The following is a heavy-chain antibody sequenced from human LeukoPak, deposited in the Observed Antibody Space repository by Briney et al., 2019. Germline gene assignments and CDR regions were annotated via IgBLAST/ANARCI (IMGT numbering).Heavy chain of an antibody. Sequence: PPGGSLRLSCAASGFTFDDYAMHWVRQAPGKGLEWVSGINWNSGNIGYADSVKGRFTISRDNAKNSLYLQMNSLRAEDTALYYCAKQGPSGGDPWDYFDYWGQGTLVTVSS. J-gene: IGHJ4*02. CDR3: AKQGPSGGDPWDYFDY. D-gene: IGHD3-10*01. CDR2: INWNSGNI. V-gene: IGHV3-9*01. CDR1: GFTFDDYA.